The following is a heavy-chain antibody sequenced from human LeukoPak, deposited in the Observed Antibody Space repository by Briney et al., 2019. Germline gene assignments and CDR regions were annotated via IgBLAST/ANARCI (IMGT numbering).Heavy chain of an antibody. V-gene: IGHV3-23*01. J-gene: IGHJ3*01. Sequence: GGSLRLSCAASGFTFSSYAMSWVRQAPGKGLEWVSGFSGRGGSTYYTDSVKGRFTISRDNSKNTLYLQMNSLRAEDTAVYYCAKNHEHGRYAGFDFWAEGALVAVSS. CDR1: GFTFSSYA. D-gene: IGHD2-2*01. CDR3: AKNHEHGRYAGFDF. CDR2: FSGRGGST.